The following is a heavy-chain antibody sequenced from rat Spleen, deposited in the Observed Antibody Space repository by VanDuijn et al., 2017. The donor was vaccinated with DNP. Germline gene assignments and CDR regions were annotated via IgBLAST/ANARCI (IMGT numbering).Heavy chain of an antibody. Sequence: EVQLVESDGGLVQPGRSLKLSCAVSGFIFSDYAMAWVRQAPKKGLEWVATIIYDGSRTFFRDSVKGRFTISRDNAKSILYLQMDTLRSEDTATYYCATYSTDIGFFDYWDQGVMVTVSS. J-gene: IGHJ2*01. CDR3: ATYSTDIGFFDY. D-gene: IGHD1-2*01. CDR2: IIYDGSRT. V-gene: IGHV5S10*01. CDR1: GFIFSDYA.